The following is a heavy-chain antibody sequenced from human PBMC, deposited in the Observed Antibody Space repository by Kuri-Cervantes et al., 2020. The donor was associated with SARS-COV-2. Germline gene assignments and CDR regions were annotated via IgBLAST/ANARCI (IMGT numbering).Heavy chain of an antibody. V-gene: IGHV1-24*01. J-gene: IGHJ3*02. CDR2: FDPEDGET. CDR3: ARDCGDCYNDDAFDI. Sequence: ASVKVSCKVSGYTLTELSMHWVRQAPGKGLEWMGGFDPEDGETIYAQKFQGRVTITADESTSTAYMELSSLRSEDTAVYYCARDCGDCYNDDAFDIWGQGTMVTVSS. D-gene: IGHD2-21*02. CDR1: GYTLTELS.